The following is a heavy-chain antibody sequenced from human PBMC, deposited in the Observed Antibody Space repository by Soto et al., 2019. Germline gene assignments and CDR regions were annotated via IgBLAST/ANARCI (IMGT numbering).Heavy chain of an antibody. CDR1: GGTFSSYA. Sequence: QVQLVQSGAEVKKPGSSVKVSCKASGGTFSSYAISWVRQAPGQGLEWMGGIIPIFGTANYAQKFQGRVTITADESTSTAYMELSSLRSEDTAVYYCARDRSPQLGEASGNWYFDLWGRGTLVTVSS. CDR3: ARDRSPQLGEASGNWYFDL. D-gene: IGHD3-16*01. V-gene: IGHV1-69*01. CDR2: IIPIFGTA. J-gene: IGHJ2*01.